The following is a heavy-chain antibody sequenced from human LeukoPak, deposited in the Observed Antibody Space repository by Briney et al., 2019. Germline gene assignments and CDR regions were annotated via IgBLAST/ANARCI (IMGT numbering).Heavy chain of an antibody. CDR3: ARDPRYCSGGSCYSNGMDV. D-gene: IGHD2-15*01. CDR1: GFTFSSYS. Sequence: GGSLRLSCAASGFTFSSYSMNWVRQAPGKGLEWVSYISSSSSTIYYADSVKGRFTISRDNAKNSLYLQMNSLRAEDTAVYYCARDPRYCSGGSCYSNGMDVWGQGTTVTVSS. J-gene: IGHJ6*02. V-gene: IGHV3-48*04. CDR2: ISSSSSTI.